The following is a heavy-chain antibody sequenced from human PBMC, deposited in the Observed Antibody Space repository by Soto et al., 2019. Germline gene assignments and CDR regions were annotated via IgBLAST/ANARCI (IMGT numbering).Heavy chain of an antibody. CDR2: IYHSGST. V-gene: IGHV4-4*02. Sequence: PSETLSLTCAVSGGSISSSNWWRWVRQPPGKGLEGIGEIYHSGSTNYNPSLKSRVTISVDKSKNQFSLKLSSVTAADTAVYYCARVRGGIRPPLVQNYFDYWGQGTLVTVSS. J-gene: IGHJ4*02. CDR1: GGSISSSNW. CDR3: ARVRGGIRPPLVQNYFDY. D-gene: IGHD2-2*01.